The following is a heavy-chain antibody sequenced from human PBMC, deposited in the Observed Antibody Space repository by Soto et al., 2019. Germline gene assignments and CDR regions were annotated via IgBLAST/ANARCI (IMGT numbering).Heavy chain of an antibody. D-gene: IGHD2-15*01. CDR3: VRGGGGGLFDP. CDR2: ISPGSRYP. Sequence: GGSLRLSCVGSGFTFGDSYMSWIRQAPGKGLEWLAYISPGSRYPAYADSVKGRFTISRDNAKRSLYLQMMSLTAEDTAIYYCVRGGGGGLFDPWGQGTMVTVSS. J-gene: IGHJ5*02. V-gene: IGHV3-11*06. CDR1: GFTFGDSY.